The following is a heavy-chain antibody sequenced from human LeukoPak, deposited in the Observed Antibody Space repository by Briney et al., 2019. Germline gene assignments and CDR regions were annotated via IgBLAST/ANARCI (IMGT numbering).Heavy chain of an antibody. V-gene: IGHV4-39*01. CDR1: GASVNSSSFY. J-gene: IGHJ4*02. D-gene: IGHD3-3*01. CDR2: ILFSGST. CDR3: ASHRRYYDDYIDY. Sequence: SETLSLTCSVSGASVNSSSFYWGWIRQCPGKGLEWIAHILFSGSTQYSPSLKSRVTISIDTSKSQFFLKLTSVSAADTAVYYCASHRRYYDDYIDYWGQGTLVVVSS.